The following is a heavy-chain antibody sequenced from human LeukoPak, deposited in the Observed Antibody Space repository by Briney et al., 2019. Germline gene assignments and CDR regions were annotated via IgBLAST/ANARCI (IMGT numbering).Heavy chain of an antibody. D-gene: IGHD1-26*01. CDR1: GGSISSSNW. Sequence: PSETLSLTCAVSGGSISSSNWWSWVRQPPGKGLEWIGEIYHSGSTNYNPSLKSRVTISVDKSKNQFSLKLSSVTPADTAVYYCARQGWYSGSWSGREYNWFDPWGQGTLVTVSS. J-gene: IGHJ5*02. CDR3: ARQGWYSGSWSGREYNWFDP. CDR2: IYHSGST. V-gene: IGHV4-4*02.